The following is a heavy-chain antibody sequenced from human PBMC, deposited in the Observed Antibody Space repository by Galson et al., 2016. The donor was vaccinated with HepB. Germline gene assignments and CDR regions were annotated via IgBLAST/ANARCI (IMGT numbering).Heavy chain of an antibody. D-gene: IGHD5-12*01. CDR3: GRDREVAATPGPHGYYYYYYMDV. Sequence: SVKVSCKASGGTFSTYAINWVRQAPGQGLEWMGGIIPLFDTANYAQKFQGRVTITADKSTSTAYMELSSLRSDDTAVYFCGRDREVAATPGPHGYYYYYYMDVWGKGTTVTVSS. J-gene: IGHJ6*03. V-gene: IGHV1-69*06. CDR2: IIPLFDTA. CDR1: GGTFSTYA.